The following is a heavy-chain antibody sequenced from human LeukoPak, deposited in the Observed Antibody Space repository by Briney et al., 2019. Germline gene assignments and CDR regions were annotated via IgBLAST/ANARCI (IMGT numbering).Heavy chain of an antibody. CDR3: AKAPPYTKYFDY. Sequence: GGSLRLSCAGSGFIFSNYAMSWVRQAPGQGLEWISTISNSGDATFYADAVKGRFTISRDNSKNTLYLQMYSLRAEDTAIYYCAKAPPYTKYFDYWGQGTLLTVSS. CDR1: GFIFSNYA. CDR2: ISNSGDAT. V-gene: IGHV3-23*01. J-gene: IGHJ4*02. D-gene: IGHD1-1*01.